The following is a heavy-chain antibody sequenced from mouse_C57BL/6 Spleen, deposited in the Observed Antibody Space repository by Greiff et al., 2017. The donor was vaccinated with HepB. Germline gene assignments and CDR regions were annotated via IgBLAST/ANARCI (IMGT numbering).Heavy chain of an antibody. CDR1: GFNIKDYY. CDR3: TLTTVVATGFDY. Sequence: DVQLQESGAELVRPGASVKLSCTASGFNIKDYYMHWVKQRPEQGLEWIGRIDPEDGDTEYAPKFPGKATMTADTSSNTAYLQLSSLTSEDTAVYYCTLTTVVATGFDYWGQGTTLTVSS. D-gene: IGHD1-1*01. J-gene: IGHJ2*01. V-gene: IGHV14-1*01. CDR2: IDPEDGDT.